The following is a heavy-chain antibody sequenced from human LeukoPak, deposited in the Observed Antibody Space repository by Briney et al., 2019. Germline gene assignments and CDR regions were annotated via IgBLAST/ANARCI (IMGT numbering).Heavy chain of an antibody. Sequence: GGSLGLSCAASGFTFSSYAMHGVRRAPGKGREGVAVISYDGINKYYPDSVKVRFTISRDNSKNTLYLQMNSLRAEDTAVYYCAKGDTALNHGINYWGQGTLVTVSS. CDR2: ISYDGINK. CDR1: GFTFSSYA. V-gene: IGHV3-30-3*01. CDR3: AKGDTALNHGINY. J-gene: IGHJ4*02. D-gene: IGHD5-18*01.